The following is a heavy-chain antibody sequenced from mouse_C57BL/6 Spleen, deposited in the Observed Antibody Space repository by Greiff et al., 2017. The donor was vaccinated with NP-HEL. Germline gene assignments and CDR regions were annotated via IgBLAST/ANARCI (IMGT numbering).Heavy chain of an antibody. J-gene: IGHJ4*01. CDR1: GFTFSDYY. V-gene: IGHV5-16*01. CDR3: ARGLRRVGYAMDY. D-gene: IGHD2-12*01. Sequence: EVKLMESEGGLVQPGSSMKLSCTASGFTFSDYYMAWVRQVPEKGLEWVANINYDGSSTYYLDSLKSRFIISRDNAKNILYLQMSSLKSEDTATYYCARGLRRVGYAMDYWGQGTSVTVSS. CDR2: INYDGSST.